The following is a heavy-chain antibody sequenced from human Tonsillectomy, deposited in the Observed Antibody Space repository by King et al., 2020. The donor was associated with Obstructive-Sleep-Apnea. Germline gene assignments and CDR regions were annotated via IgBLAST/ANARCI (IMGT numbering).Heavy chain of an antibody. CDR1: GFIFSSYA. V-gene: IGHV3-30*04. CDR3: ARDSGWYIDYYYGMDV. J-gene: IGHJ6*02. CDR2: ISYDGSNK. D-gene: IGHD6-19*01. Sequence: VQLVESGGGVVQPGRSLRLSCAASGFIFSSYAMHWVRQAPGKVLEWVALISYDGSNKYYADSVRGRFTSSRDKSTNTLYLQMYSLSVEDTAVYYCARDSGWYIDYYYGMDVWGQGTTVTVSS.